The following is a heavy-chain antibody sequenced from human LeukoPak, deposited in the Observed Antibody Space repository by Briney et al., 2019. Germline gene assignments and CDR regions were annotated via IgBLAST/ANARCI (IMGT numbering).Heavy chain of an antibody. Sequence: SETLSLTCTVSGGSISSSGYYWGWIRQPPGKGLEWTGTIYYSGSTYYNPSLKSRVTLSVDTSKNQFSLKLSSVTAADTAVYYCARRHARGYNYGYIDYWGQGTLVTVSS. CDR2: IYYSGST. CDR3: ARRHARGYNYGYIDY. D-gene: IGHD5-18*01. J-gene: IGHJ4*02. CDR1: GGSISSSGYY. V-gene: IGHV4-39*01.